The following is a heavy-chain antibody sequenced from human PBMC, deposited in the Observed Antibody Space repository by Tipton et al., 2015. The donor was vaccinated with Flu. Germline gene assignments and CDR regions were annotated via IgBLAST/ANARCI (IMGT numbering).Heavy chain of an antibody. Sequence: TLSLTCAVYGGSFSGYYWGWSRQTPGKGLEWIGEINHSGSTNQNPSLKSRVTTSVDTSKNQFSLKLSSVTAADTAVYYCTRGSGYTNTYFDSWGQGTLVTVSS. D-gene: IGHD5-12*01. CDR1: GGSFSGYY. J-gene: IGHJ4*02. V-gene: IGHV4-34*01. CDR3: TRGSGYTNTYFDS. CDR2: INHSGST.